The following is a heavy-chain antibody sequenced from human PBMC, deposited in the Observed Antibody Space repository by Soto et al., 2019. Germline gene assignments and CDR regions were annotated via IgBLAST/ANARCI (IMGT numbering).Heavy chain of an antibody. J-gene: IGHJ6*02. D-gene: IGHD5-12*01. Sequence: SETLSLTCTVSGGSISSYYWSWIRQPPGKGLEWIGYIYYSGSTNYNPSLKSRVTISVDTSKNQFSLKLSSVTAADTAVYYCATDQGTYEYKENYYYYGMDVWGQGTTVTVSS. V-gene: IGHV4-59*01. CDR2: IYYSGST. CDR3: ATDQGTYEYKENYYYYGMDV. CDR1: GGSISSYY.